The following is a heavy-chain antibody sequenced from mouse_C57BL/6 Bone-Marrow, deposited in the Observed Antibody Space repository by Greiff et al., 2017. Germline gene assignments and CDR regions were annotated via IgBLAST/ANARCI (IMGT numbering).Heavy chain of an antibody. V-gene: IGHV1-54*01. CDR3: ARDDGYFYWYFDV. CDR1: GYAFTNYL. Sequence: QVQLQQSGAELVRPGTSVKVSCKASGYAFTNYLIEWVKQRPGQGLEWIGVINPGSGGTNYNQKFKGKATLTVDTSSSTAYMQLSSLTSEDSAVYYCARDDGYFYWYFDVWGTGTTVTVSS. J-gene: IGHJ1*03. CDR2: INPGSGGT. D-gene: IGHD2-3*01.